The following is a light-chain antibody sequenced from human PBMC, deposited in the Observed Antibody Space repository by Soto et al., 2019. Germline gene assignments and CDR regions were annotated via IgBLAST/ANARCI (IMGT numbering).Light chain of an antibody. Sequence: QSVLTQPASVSGSPRQSITISCTGASSDVGGYTYVSWYQQHPGKAPKLMIYEVNNRPSGVSHRFSGSKSGNTASLTISGLQAGDEADYYCSSYTSSSTLYVFGTGTKV. V-gene: IGLV2-14*01. CDR2: EVN. CDR1: SSDVGGYTY. J-gene: IGLJ1*01. CDR3: SSYTSSSTLYV.